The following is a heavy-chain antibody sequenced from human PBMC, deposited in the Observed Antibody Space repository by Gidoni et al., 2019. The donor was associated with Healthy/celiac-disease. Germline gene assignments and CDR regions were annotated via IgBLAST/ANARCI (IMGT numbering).Heavy chain of an antibody. Sequence: EVQLVESGGGLVKPGGSMRLSCAASGFTFSSYSMNWVRQAPGKGLEWVSSISSSSSYIYYADSVKGRFTISRDNAKDSLYLQMNSLRAEDTAVYYCASTGYYGSGSYSWGQGTLVTVSS. D-gene: IGHD3-10*01. V-gene: IGHV3-21*01. CDR3: ASTGYYGSGSYS. CDR1: GFTFSSYS. CDR2: ISSSSSYI. J-gene: IGHJ4*02.